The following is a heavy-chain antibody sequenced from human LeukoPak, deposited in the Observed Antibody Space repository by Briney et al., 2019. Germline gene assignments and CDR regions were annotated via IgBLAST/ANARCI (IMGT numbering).Heavy chain of an antibody. CDR3: ARGGVPAAIAYYFDY. J-gene: IGHJ4*02. CDR2: ISYDGSNK. Sequence: PGRSLRLSCAASGFTFSSYGMHWVRQAPGKGLEWVAVISYDGSNKYYADSVKGRFTISRDNSKNTLYLQMNSLRAEDTAVYYCARGGVPAAIAYYFDYWGQGTLVTVSS. CDR1: GFTFSSYG. V-gene: IGHV3-30*03. D-gene: IGHD2-2*02.